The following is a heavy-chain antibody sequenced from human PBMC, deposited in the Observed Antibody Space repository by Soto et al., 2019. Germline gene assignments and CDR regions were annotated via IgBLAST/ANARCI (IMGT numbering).Heavy chain of an antibody. Sequence: SETLSLTCTVSGGSISSYYWSWIRQPAGKGLEWIGRIYTSGSTNYNPSLKSRVTMSVDTSKNQFSRKLSSVTAADTAVYYCARDRDSAVAGTNYWFDPWGQGTLVTVSS. J-gene: IGHJ5*02. CDR2: IYTSGST. CDR3: ARDRDSAVAGTNYWFDP. D-gene: IGHD6-19*01. CDR1: GGSISSYY. V-gene: IGHV4-4*07.